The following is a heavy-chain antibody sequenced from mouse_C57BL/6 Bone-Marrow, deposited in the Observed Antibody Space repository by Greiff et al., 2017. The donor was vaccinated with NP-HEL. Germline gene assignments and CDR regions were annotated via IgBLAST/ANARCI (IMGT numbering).Heavy chain of an antibody. CDR1: GFTFSSYG. CDR2: ISSGGSYT. Sequence: EVQLVESGGDLVKPGGSLKLSCAASGFTFSSYGMSWVRQTPDKRLEWVATISSGGSYTYYPDSVKGRVTISRDNAKNTLYLQMSSLKSEDTAMYYCARRGYYGSSYGYWGQGTTLTVSS. CDR3: ARRGYYGSSYGY. V-gene: IGHV5-6*01. D-gene: IGHD1-1*01. J-gene: IGHJ2*01.